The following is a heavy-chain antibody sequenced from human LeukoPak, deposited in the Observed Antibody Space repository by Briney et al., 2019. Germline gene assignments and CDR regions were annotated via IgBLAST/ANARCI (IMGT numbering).Heavy chain of an antibody. D-gene: IGHD5-18*01. CDR1: GFTVSSNY. J-gene: IGHJ5*02. V-gene: IGHV3-66*01. CDR2: IYSGGST. Sequence: PGGSLRLSCAASGFTVSSNYMSWVRQAPGKGLEWVSVIYSGGSTYYADSVKGRFTISRDNSKNTLYLQMNSLRAEDTAVYYCARAVTAMGEYWFDPWGQRTLVTVSS. CDR3: ARAVTAMGEYWFDP.